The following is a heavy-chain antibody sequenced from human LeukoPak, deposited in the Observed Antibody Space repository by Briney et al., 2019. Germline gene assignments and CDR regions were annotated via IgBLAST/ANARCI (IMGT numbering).Heavy chain of an antibody. CDR2: ISSSSSYI. J-gene: IGHJ4*02. CDR3: ARTGRGYYDSSGYYYI. D-gene: IGHD3-22*01. CDR1: GFTFSSYS. V-gene: IGHV3-21*01. Sequence: GGSLRLSCAASGFTFSSYSMNWVRQAPGKGLEWVSSISSSSSYIYYADSVKGRFTISRDSAKNSLYLQMNSLRAEDTAVYYCARTGRGYYDSSGYYYIWGQGTLVTVSS.